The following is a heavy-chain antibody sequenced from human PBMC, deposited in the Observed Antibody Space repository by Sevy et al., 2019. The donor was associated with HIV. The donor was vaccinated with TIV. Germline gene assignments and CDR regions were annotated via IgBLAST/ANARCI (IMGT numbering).Heavy chain of an antibody. CDR2: INHSGST. J-gene: IGHJ4*02. CDR3: ATSEEYCSGGSCAYFDY. Sequence: SETLSLTYAVYGGSFSGYYWSWIRQPPGKGLEWIGEINHSGSTNYNPSLKSRVTISVDTSKNQFSLKLSSVTAADTAVYYCATSEEYCSGGSCAYFDYWGQGTLVTVSS. D-gene: IGHD2-15*01. CDR1: GGSFSGYY. V-gene: IGHV4-34*01.